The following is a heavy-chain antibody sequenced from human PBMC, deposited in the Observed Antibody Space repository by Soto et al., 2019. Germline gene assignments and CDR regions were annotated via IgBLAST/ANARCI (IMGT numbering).Heavy chain of an antibody. J-gene: IGHJ5*02. CDR2: IYSSGET. Sequence: PSETLSLTCTVSSDSISGLYWTWIRQPAGKGLEWIGRIYSSGETNYNPSLTGRVIMSLDTSKNQFSLKLSSVTAADTAVYYCARGHPPGKIQLWLGRRLQWFDPWGQGTLVTVSS. D-gene: IGHD5-18*01. CDR3: ARGHPPGKIQLWLGRRLQWFDP. CDR1: SDSISGLY. V-gene: IGHV4-4*07.